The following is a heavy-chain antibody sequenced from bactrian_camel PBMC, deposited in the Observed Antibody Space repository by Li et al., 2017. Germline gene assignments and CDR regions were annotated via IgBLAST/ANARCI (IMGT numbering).Heavy chain of an antibody. D-gene: IGHD1*01. V-gene: IGHV3S32*01. CDR3: AADPSASWACYFGSWSVADFDS. J-gene: IGHJ6*01. CDR2: IWSPYART. CDR1: GFNFTTRC. Sequence: VQLVESGGGSVQDGGSLRLSCSASGFNFTTRCMGWFRQAPEKDQEGVAAIWSPYARTFYADSVKGRFTISQDNAENTLYLQMNDLKPEDTALYYCAADPSASWACYFGSWSVADFDSWGQGTQVTVS.